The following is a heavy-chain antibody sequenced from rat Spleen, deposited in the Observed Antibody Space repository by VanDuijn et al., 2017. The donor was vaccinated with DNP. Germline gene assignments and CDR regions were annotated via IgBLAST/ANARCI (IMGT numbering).Heavy chain of an antibody. CDR3: ATQRYYDGTYYYGFDY. Sequence: EVQLVESGGGLVEPGRSLTLSCVASGFTFNRYYMAWVRQAPTKGLEWVAYISPSGGYTYYRDSVKGRFTVSRDSAKSTLYLQMDSLRSEDTATYYCATQRYYDGTYYYGFDYWGQGVMVTVSS. V-gene: IGHV5-25*01. J-gene: IGHJ2*01. CDR2: ISPSGGYT. D-gene: IGHD1-12*02. CDR1: GFTFNRYY.